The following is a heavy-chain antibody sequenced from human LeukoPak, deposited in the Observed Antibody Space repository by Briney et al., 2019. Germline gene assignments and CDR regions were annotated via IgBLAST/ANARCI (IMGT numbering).Heavy chain of an antibody. CDR2: ISAGSSST. CDR1: EFAFSTYN. J-gene: IGHJ4*02. V-gene: IGHV3-48*02. CDR3: ARVAAGYSVNYFDY. Sequence: TGGSLRLSCAASEFAFSTYNMNWVRQAPGKGLEWVSYISAGSSSTYYADSVKGRFTISRDNVENSLYLKMNSLRDEDTAVYYCARVAAGYSVNYFDYWGQKTLVTVSS. D-gene: IGHD4-23*01.